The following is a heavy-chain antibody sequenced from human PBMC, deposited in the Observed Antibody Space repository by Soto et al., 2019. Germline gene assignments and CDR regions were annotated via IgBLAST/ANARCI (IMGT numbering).Heavy chain of an antibody. CDR2: IYWDDDK. CDR3: AHTLLPNWFDP. Sequence: QITLKESGPTLVKPTQTLTLTCTFSGFSLSTSGVGVGWIRQPPGKALEWLALIYWDDDKRYSPSLKSRLTVTTXTSKNQVVLTMTNMDPVDTAPYYCAHTLLPNWFDPWGQGTLVTVSS. D-gene: IGHD3-22*01. J-gene: IGHJ5*02. V-gene: IGHV2-5*02. CDR1: GFSLSTSGVG.